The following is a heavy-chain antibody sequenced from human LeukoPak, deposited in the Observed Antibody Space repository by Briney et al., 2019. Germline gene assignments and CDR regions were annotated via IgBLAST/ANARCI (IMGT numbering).Heavy chain of an antibody. Sequence: PSETLSLTCTVSSGSISTYYWSWIRQPPGKGLEWIGEINHSGSTNYNPSLKSRVTISVDTSKNQFSLKLSSVTAADTAVYYCARHSRGWYFDRLVDYWGQGTLVTVSS. CDR3: ARHSRGWYFDRLVDY. CDR1: SGSISTYY. D-gene: IGHD3-9*01. J-gene: IGHJ4*02. V-gene: IGHV4-34*01. CDR2: INHSGST.